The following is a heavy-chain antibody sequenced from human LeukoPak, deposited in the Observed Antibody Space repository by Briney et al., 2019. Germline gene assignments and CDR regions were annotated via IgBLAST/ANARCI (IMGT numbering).Heavy chain of an antibody. CDR3: AREGGYSYGDAPLHFDY. V-gene: IGHV4-34*01. Sequence: PSETLSLTCAVYGGSFNGYYWSWIRQPPGKGLEWIGEINHSGSTNYNPSLKSRVTISVDTSKNQFSLKLSSVTAADTAVYYCAREGGYSYGDAPLHFDYWGQGTLVTVSS. CDR1: GGSFNGYY. D-gene: IGHD5-18*01. CDR2: INHSGST. J-gene: IGHJ4*02.